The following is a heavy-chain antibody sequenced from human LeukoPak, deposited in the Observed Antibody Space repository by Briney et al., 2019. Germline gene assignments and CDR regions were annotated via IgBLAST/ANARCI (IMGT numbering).Heavy chain of an antibody. CDR3: ARGYFDWLSFDY. D-gene: IGHD3-9*01. Sequence: SETLSLTCTVTAGSIRDHYWSWLRQPPGKELEWVGYVYYTGSTIYNPSLRSRVTISADTSKNQFSLVLSSVTAADTAVYYCARGYFDWLSFDYWGQGVLVAVSS. V-gene: IGHV4-59*11. CDR1: AGSIRDHY. CDR2: VYYTGST. J-gene: IGHJ4*02.